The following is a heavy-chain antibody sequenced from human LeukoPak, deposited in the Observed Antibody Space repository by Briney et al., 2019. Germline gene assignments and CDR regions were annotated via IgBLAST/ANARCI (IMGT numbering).Heavy chain of an antibody. CDR1: GDSFSGHY. Sequence: SETLSLTCAVYGDSFSGHYWSWIRQPPGKGVEWIGEITDGGRTSYSPSLKSRATISIVPSQSQFSLQLDSVTAADTAIYYCVRRTRVAMPNALDLISDFWGQGTLVTVSS. CDR2: ITDGGRT. J-gene: IGHJ4*02. CDR3: VRRTRVAMPNALDLISDF. D-gene: IGHD2-2*01. V-gene: IGHV4-34*01.